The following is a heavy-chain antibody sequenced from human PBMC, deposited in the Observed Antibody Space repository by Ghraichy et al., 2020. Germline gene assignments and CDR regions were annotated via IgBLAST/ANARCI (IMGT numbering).Heavy chain of an antibody. V-gene: IGHV1-2*02. Sequence: ASVKVSCKASGYTFTGYYMHWVRQAPGQGLEWMGWINPNSGGTNYAQKFQGRVTMTRDTSISTAYMELSRLRSDDTAVYYCARDWGYCSSTSCYAFGLQHWGQGTLVTVSS. J-gene: IGHJ1*01. CDR3: ARDWGYCSSTSCYAFGLQH. D-gene: IGHD2-2*01. CDR1: GYTFTGYY. CDR2: INPNSGGT.